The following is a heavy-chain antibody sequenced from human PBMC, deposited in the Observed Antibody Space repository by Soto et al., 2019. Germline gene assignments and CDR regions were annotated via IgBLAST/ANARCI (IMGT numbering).Heavy chain of an antibody. CDR2: ISYDGSNK. Sequence: GGSLRLSCAASGFTFSSYAMHWVRQAPGKGLEWVAVISYDGSNKYYADSVKGRFTISRDNSKNTLYLQMNSLRAEDTAVYYCAREKYYGVPAHYFDYWGQGTLVTVSS. V-gene: IGHV3-30-3*01. J-gene: IGHJ4*02. D-gene: IGHD3-10*01. CDR3: AREKYYGVPAHYFDY. CDR1: GFTFSSYA.